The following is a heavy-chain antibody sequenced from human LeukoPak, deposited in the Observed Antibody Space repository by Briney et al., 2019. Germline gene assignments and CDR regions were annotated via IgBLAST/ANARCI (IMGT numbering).Heavy chain of an antibody. CDR3: ARERREQLLPPYTRSVTYFDY. J-gene: IGHJ4*02. D-gene: IGHD2-2*01. CDR2: INHRGST. CDR1: GGSFSGYY. Sequence: SETLSLTCAVYGGSFSGYYWSWIRQPPGKGLEWIGEINHRGSTNYTPSLKRRVTISIDTSKNQFSLKMSSVTAADTAVYYCARERREQLLPPYTRSVTYFDYWGQGTLVTVSS. V-gene: IGHV4-34*01.